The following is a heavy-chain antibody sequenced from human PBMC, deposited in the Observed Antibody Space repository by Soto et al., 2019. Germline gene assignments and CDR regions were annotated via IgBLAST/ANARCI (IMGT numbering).Heavy chain of an antibody. Sequence: ASVKVSCQASGYTFTGYYMHWVRQAPGQGLEWMGWINPNSGGTNYAQKFQGWVTMTRDTSISTAYMELSRLRSDDTAVYYCARSRGIVGATVPSYFDYWGQGTLVTVSS. CDR1: GYTFTGYY. D-gene: IGHD1-26*01. CDR3: ARSRGIVGATVPSYFDY. V-gene: IGHV1-2*04. CDR2: INPNSGGT. J-gene: IGHJ4*02.